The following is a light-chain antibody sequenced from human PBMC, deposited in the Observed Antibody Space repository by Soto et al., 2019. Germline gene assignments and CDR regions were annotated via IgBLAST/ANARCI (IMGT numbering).Light chain of an antibody. V-gene: IGLV3-9*01. CDR1: NIGSKN. CDR2: RDS. Sequence: YELTQPLSVSVALGQTARITCGGNNIGSKNVHWYQQKPGQAPVLVIYRDSNRPSGIPERFSGSNSGNTATLTISRAQAGDEADYYCQVWDSSWVFGGGTKLTVL. CDR3: QVWDSSWV. J-gene: IGLJ3*02.